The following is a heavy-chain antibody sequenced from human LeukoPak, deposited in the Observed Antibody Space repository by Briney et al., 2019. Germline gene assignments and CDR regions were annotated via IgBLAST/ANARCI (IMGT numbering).Heavy chain of an antibody. CDR1: GGTFSSYT. D-gene: IGHD3-16*01. V-gene: IGHV1-69*02. CDR2: IIPILGIA. J-gene: IGHJ3*02. CDR3: ARAEIKRAFDI. Sequence: SVKVSCKASGGTFSSYTISWVRQAPGQELEWMGRIIPILGIANYAQKFQGRVTITADKSTSTAYMELSSLRSEDTAVYYCARAEIKRAFDIWGQGTMVTVSS.